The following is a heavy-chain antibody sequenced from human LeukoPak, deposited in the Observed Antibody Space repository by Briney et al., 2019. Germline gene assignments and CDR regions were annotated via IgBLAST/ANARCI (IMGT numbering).Heavy chain of an antibody. V-gene: IGHV3-66*01. J-gene: IGHJ4*02. Sequence: GGSLRLSCAASGFTVSNSCMNWVRQAPGKGLEWVSAIQSGGTIYYGDSVKGRFTISRDNSKNTLYLQMNSLRVEDTAVYYCVREMTGGYFDSWGQGTLVTVSS. CDR2: IQSGGTI. CDR1: GFTVSNSC. CDR3: VREMTGGYFDS.